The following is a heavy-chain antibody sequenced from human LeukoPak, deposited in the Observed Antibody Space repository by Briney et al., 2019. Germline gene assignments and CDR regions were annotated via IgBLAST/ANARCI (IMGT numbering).Heavy chain of an antibody. J-gene: IGHJ3*02. Sequence: SQTLSLTCVISGDTSISKNAWNWVRPSPSGGLECLGRTYYSSKWYSEYAESVKSRITINVDTSKNQFSLQLNSVTPEDTAVYYCARGWARDGFNIWSQGTKVTVSS. CDR1: GDTSISKNA. D-gene: IGHD6-13*01. V-gene: IGHV6-1*01. CDR2: TYYSSKWYS. CDR3: ARGWARDGFNI.